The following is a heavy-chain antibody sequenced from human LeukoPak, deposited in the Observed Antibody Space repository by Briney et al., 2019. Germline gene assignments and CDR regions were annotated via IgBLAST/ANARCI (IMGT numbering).Heavy chain of an antibody. CDR2: FDIEDVET. D-gene: IGHD5-24*01. CDR1: GYALSESS. V-gene: IGHV1-24*01. J-gene: IGHJ2*01. CDR3: VSDRSDGGFPESNGYPTFDL. Sequence: ASVKVSCKVSGYALSESSIHWVRQTPGEGFEWMGGFDIEDVETVYAQKFRGRVTMTEGSSTDTAYMEVINLRSDDTAVYFCVSDRSDGGFPESNGYPTFDLWGRGTLVTVSS.